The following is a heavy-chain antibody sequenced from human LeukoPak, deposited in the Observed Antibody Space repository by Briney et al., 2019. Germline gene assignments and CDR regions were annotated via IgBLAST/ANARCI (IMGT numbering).Heavy chain of an antibody. V-gene: IGHV3-23*01. D-gene: IGHD2-21*02. CDR1: GFTFSSYA. Sequence: GGSLRLSCAASGFTFSSYAMSWVRQAPGKGLEWVSAISGSGGSTYYADSVKGRFTISRDNSKNTLYLQMNSLRAEDTAVYYCAKSHHLAYCGGDCYPSGYWGQGTLVTVSS. CDR2: ISGSGGST. J-gene: IGHJ4*02. CDR3: AKSHHLAYCGGDCYPSGY.